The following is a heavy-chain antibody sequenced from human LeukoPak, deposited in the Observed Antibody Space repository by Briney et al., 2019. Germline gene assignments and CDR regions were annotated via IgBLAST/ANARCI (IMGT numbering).Heavy chain of an antibody. CDR1: GXSFSGYY. V-gene: IGHV4-34*01. J-gene: IGHJ4*02. D-gene: IGHD6-13*01. CDR2: INHSGST. CDR3: ARWGEAAAGIYY. Sequence: SETLSLTCAVYGXSFSGYYWSWIRQPPGKGLEWIGEINHSGSTNYNPSLKSRVTISVDTSKNQFSLKLSSVTAADTAVYYCARWGEAAAGIYYWGQGTLVTVSS.